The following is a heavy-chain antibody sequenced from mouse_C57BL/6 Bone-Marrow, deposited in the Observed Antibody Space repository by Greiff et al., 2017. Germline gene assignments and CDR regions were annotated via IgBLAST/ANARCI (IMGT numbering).Heavy chain of an antibody. CDR1: GYSITSGYY. CDR2: ISYDGSN. Sequence: VQLKESGPGLVKPSQSLSLTCSVTGYSITSGYYWNWIRQFPGNKLEWMGYISYDGSNNYNPSLKNRISITRDTSKNQFFLKLNSVTTEDTATYYCAREGVVAPMDYWGQGTSVTVSS. V-gene: IGHV3-6*01. J-gene: IGHJ4*01. D-gene: IGHD1-1*01. CDR3: AREGVVAPMDY.